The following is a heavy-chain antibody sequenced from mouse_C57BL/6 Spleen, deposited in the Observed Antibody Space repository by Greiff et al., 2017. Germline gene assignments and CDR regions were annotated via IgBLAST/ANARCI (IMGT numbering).Heavy chain of an antibody. J-gene: IGHJ2*01. CDR3: TGGSSLDFDY. CDR2: IRLKSDNYAT. Sequence: EVKLVESGGGLVQPGGSMKLSCVASGFTFSNYWMNWVRQSPEKGLEWVAQIRLKSDNYATHYAESVKGRFTISRDDSKSSVYLQMNNLRAEDTGIYYCTGGSSLDFDYWGQGTTLTVSS. V-gene: IGHV6-3*01. CDR1: GFTFSNYW. D-gene: IGHD1-3*01.